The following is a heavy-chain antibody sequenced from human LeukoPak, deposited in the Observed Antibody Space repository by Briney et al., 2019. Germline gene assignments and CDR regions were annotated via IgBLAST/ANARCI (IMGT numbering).Heavy chain of an antibody. J-gene: IGHJ4*02. CDR1: GFTFSSYA. V-gene: IGHV3-30-3*01. Sequence: GGSLRLSCAASGFTFSSYAMHWVRQAPGKGLEWVAVISYDGSNKYYADSVKGRFTISRDNSKNTLYLQMNSLRAEDTAVYYCARGVYSYGYIGGFFDYGGQGTLVTVS. CDR2: ISYDGSNK. D-gene: IGHD5-18*01. CDR3: ARGVYSYGYIGGFFDY.